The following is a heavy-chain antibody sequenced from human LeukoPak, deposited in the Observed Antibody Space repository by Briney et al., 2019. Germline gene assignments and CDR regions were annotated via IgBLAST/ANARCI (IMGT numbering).Heavy chain of an antibody. V-gene: IGHV1-2*02. CDR3: TRGAIAVAVDAFDI. CDR1: GYTFTGYF. D-gene: IGHD6-19*01. J-gene: IGHJ3*02. Sequence: ASVKVSCKASGYTFTGYFMHWVRQAPGQGLEWMGWINPNRGVTNYAQMFQGRVTLTRDTSISTAYMDLSRLRSDDTALYYCTRGAIAVAVDAFDIWGQGTMVTVSS. CDR2: INPNRGVT.